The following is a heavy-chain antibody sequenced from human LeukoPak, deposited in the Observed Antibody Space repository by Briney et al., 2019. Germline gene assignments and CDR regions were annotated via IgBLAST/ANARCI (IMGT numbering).Heavy chain of an antibody. J-gene: IGHJ4*02. CDR2: INSDGSST. CDR1: GFTFSSYW. D-gene: IGHD6-13*01. CDR3: ARDGPSRAFDY. Sequence: GGSLRLSCAASGFTFSSYWMHWVRQAPGKGLVWVSRINSDGSSTSCADSVKGRFTISRDNAKNTLYLQMNSLRAEDTAVYYCARDGPSRAFDYWGQGTLVTVSS. V-gene: IGHV3-74*01.